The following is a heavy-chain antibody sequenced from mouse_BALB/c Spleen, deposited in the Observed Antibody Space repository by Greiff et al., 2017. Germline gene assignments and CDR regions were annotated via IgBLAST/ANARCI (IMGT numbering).Heavy chain of an antibody. CDR1: GFTFSSYA. V-gene: IGHV5-9-4*01. Sequence: EVHLVESGGGLVKPGGSLKLSCAASGFTFSSYAMSWVRQSPEKRLEWVAEISSGGSYTYYPDTVTGRFTISRDNAKNTLYLEMSSLRSEDTAMYYCATEGFAYWGQGTLVTVSA. CDR3: ATEGFAY. CDR2: ISSGGSYT. J-gene: IGHJ3*01.